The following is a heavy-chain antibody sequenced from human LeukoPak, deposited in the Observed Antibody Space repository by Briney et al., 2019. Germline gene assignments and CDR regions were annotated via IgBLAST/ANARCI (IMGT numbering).Heavy chain of an antibody. CDR1: GGTFSSYA. Sequence: SVKVSCKASGGTFSSYAISWVRQAPGQGLEWMGGIIPIFGTANYAQKFQGRVTITADESTSTAYMELSSLISEDTAVYYCAREAPYCGGDCYSHFDYWGQGTLVTVSS. CDR3: AREAPYCGGDCYSHFDY. CDR2: IIPIFGTA. D-gene: IGHD2-21*01. J-gene: IGHJ4*02. V-gene: IGHV1-69*01.